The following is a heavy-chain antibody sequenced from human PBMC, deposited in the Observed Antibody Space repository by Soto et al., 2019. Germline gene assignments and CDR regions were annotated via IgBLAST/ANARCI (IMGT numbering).Heavy chain of an antibody. CDR3: ARRGVRDYVWGSYRYHWFDP. CDR1: GGTFSSYA. V-gene: IGHV1-69*13. Sequence: GASVKVSCKASGGTFSSYAISWVRQAPGQGLEWMGGIIPIFGTANYAQKFQGRVTITADESTSTAYMELSSLRSEDTAVYYCARRGVRDYVWGSYRYHWFDPWGQGTLVTVSS. D-gene: IGHD3-16*02. J-gene: IGHJ5*02. CDR2: IIPIFGTA.